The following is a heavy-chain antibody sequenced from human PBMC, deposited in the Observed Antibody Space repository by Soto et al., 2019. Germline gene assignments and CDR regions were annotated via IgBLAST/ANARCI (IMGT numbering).Heavy chain of an antibody. CDR3: VIDYIGLGMDY. J-gene: IGHJ4*02. D-gene: IGHD4-4*01. V-gene: IGHV3-74*01. CDR1: GFTFSSYW. Sequence: DVQLVESGGGLVQPGGSLRLSCVASGFTFSSYWMHWVRRTPGKGLVWVAHTDSDGSCTTYAYSVKGRFTISRDNAKSTLCLQRNSLRAEYTAVYYCVIDYIGLGMDYWGLGTLVTVSS. CDR2: TDSDGSCT.